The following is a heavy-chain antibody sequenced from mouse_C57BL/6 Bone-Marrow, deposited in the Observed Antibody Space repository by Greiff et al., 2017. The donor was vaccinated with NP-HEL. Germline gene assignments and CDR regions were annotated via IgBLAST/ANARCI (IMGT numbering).Heavy chain of an antibody. Sequence: QVQLQQPGAELVKPGASVKLSCKASGYTFTSYWMHWVKQRPGRGLEWLGRIDPNSGGTKYNEKFKSKATLTVDKPSSTAYMQLSSLTSEDSAVYYCARDYGSSYVFAYWGQGTLVTVSA. D-gene: IGHD1-1*01. CDR1: GYTFTSYW. V-gene: IGHV1-72*01. J-gene: IGHJ3*01. CDR3: ARDYGSSYVFAY. CDR2: IDPNSGGT.